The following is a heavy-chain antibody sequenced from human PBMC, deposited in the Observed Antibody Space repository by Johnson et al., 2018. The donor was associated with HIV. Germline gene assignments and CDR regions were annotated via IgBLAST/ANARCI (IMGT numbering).Heavy chain of an antibody. Sequence: VQLVESGGGVVRPGGSLRLSCAASGFTFDDYGMSWVRQAPGTGLEWVSVINWNGGSTGYADSVKGRFTISRDNAKNSLYLQMNSLRAEDTAVYYCARVGGINDYGDPGDAFDIWGQGTMVTVSS. CDR1: GFTFDDYG. D-gene: IGHD4-17*01. V-gene: IGHV3-20*04. CDR3: ARVGGINDYGDPGDAFDI. CDR2: INWNGGST. J-gene: IGHJ3*02.